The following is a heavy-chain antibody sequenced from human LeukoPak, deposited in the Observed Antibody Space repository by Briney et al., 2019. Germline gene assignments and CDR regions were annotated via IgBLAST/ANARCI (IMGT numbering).Heavy chain of an antibody. V-gene: IGHV4-59*01. CDR1: GGSISSYY. CDR3: AREETSTYNWFDP. CDR2: IYYSGST. J-gene: IGHJ5*02. Sequence: PSETLSLTCTVSGGSISSYYWSWIRQPPGKGLEWIGYIYYSGSTNYNPSLKGRVTISVDTSKNQFSLKLSSVTAADTAVYYCAREETSTYNWFDPWGQGTLVTVSS.